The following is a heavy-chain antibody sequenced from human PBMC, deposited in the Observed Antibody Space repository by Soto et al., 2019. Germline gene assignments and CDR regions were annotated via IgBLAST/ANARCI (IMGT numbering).Heavy chain of an antibody. V-gene: IGHV1-2*02. CDR1: GYTFTGYY. CDR3: AREGLEIRYYYGMDV. Sequence: ASVKVSCKASGYTFTGYYMHWVRQAPGQGLEWMGWINPNSGGTNYAQKFQGRVTMTRDTSISTAYMELSRLRSDDTAVYYCAREGLEIRYYYGMDVWGQGTTVTVSS. J-gene: IGHJ6*02. CDR2: INPNSGGT.